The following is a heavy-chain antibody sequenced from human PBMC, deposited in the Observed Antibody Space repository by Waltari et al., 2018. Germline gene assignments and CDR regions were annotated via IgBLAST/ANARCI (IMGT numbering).Heavy chain of an antibody. CDR2: INPDSGDT. D-gene: IGHD5-18*01. CDR3: AGGVRNSYGNTLGY. V-gene: IGHV1-2*02. Sequence: QVQLVQSGAEVKPPGASVKVSCKASGYTFIGYYIHWVRQAPGQGPEWLGWINPDSGDTNYAQNFQGRVTFTSETSVSSAYMELNRLTSDDTALYYCAGGVRNSYGNTLGYWGQGTLVTVSS. J-gene: IGHJ4*02. CDR1: GYTFIGYY.